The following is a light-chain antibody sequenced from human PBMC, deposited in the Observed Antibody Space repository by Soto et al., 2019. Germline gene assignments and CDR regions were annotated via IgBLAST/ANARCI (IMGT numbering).Light chain of an antibody. CDR3: KQDYSTPWT. V-gene: IGKV4-1*01. J-gene: IGKJ1*01. Sequence: DTVLSQSPDSLGLSLVERATINFKSSQGVLYSCNNKNYLAWYQQKPGQRPKLLIYWASARESGVPDRFSGRGSGTDFTLTISSLQAEDVAVYYCKQDYSTPWTFGQGTKVDI. CDR2: WAS. CDR1: QGVLYSCNNKNY.